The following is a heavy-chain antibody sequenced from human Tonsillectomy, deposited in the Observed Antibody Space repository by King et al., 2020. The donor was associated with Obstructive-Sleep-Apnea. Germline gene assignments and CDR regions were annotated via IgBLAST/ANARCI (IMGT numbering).Heavy chain of an antibody. J-gene: IGHJ4*02. CDR2: IYYSGST. CDR1: GGSISSGGYY. CDR3: ARVTMVRGVPKPYFDY. D-gene: IGHD3-10*01. V-gene: IGHV4-31*01. Sequence: VQLQESGPGLVKPSQTLSLTCTVSGGSISSGGYYWSWIRQHPGKGLEWIGYIYYSGSTYYNPSLKSLVTISVDTAKNQFSLKLSSVTAADTAVYYCARVTMVRGVPKPYFDYWGQGTLVTVSS.